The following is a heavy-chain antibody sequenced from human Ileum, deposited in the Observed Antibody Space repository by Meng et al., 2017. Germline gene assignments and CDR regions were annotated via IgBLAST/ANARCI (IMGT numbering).Heavy chain of an antibody. CDR2: ISPLALP. V-gene: IGHV4-4*02. Sequence: QESRQWTGRGLGRPWGTLSLPCEDSRGSMSSNTCRSCVHKPPGKGLEWMGQISPLALPSSPPSLPLPFPLPLYTSKSQFSLMLTSVTAADTAINYCARHGGYSQDFWGQGTLVTVSS. CDR1: RGSMSSNTC. D-gene: IGHD4-23*01. J-gene: IGHJ4*02. CDR3: ARHGGYSQDF.